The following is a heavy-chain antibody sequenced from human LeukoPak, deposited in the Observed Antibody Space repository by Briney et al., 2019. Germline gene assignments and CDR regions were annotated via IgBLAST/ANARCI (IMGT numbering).Heavy chain of an antibody. D-gene: IGHD6-19*01. CDR1: GGSISSYY. V-gene: IGHV4-59*01. J-gene: IGHJ6*02. CDR3: ARDRQWLTSGESYYYGMDV. CDR2: IYYSGST. Sequence: PSETLSLTCTVSGGSISSYYWSWIRQLPGKGLEWIGYIYYSGSTNYNPSLKSRVTISVDTSKNQFSLKLRSVTAADTAVYYCARDRQWLTSGESYYYGMDVWGQGTTVTVSS.